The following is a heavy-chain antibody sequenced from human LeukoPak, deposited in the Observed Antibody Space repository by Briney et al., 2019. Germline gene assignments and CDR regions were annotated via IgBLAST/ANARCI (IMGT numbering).Heavy chain of an antibody. CDR2: ISGSSTYI. CDR1: GFPFNTYS. V-gene: IGHV3-21*01. CDR3: ARIGLLDAFDI. Sequence: GGSLRLSCAASGFPFNTYSLNWVRQAPGKGLEWVSSISGSSTYIYYADSVKGRFTISRDNAKNSLYLQMNSLRAEDTAVYYCARIGLLDAFDIWGQGTMVTVSS. J-gene: IGHJ3*02.